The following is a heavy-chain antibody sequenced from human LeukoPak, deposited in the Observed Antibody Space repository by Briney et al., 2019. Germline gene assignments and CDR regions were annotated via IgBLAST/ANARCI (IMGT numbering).Heavy chain of an antibody. CDR1: GGSISSYY. CDR3: ARDEDYGDYWYFDL. J-gene: IGHJ2*01. Sequence: SETLSLTCTVSGGSISSYYWSWIRQPAGKGLEWIGRIYTSGSTNYYPSLKSRVTMSVDTSKNQFSLKLSSVTAADTAVYYCARDEDYGDYWYFDLWGRGTLVTVSS. CDR2: IYTSGST. V-gene: IGHV4-4*07. D-gene: IGHD4-17*01.